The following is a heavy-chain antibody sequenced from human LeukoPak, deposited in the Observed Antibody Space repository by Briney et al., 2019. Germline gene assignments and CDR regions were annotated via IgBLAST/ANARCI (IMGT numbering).Heavy chain of an antibody. V-gene: IGHV3-30*04. CDR1: GFTFNIYA. D-gene: IGHD6-13*01. CDR3: ARRWSFDH. CDR2: ISCDESDK. J-gene: IGHJ4*02. Sequence: PGRSLRLSCAASGFTFNIYAMHWVRQAPGKGLEWVAVISCDESDKYYADSVKGRFTISRDNSKNTLYLQMNSLRVEDTAVYYCARRWSFDHWGQGTLVTVSS.